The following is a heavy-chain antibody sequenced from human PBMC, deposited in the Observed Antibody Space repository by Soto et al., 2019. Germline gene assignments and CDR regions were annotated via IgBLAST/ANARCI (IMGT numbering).Heavy chain of an antibody. V-gene: IGHV3-7*05. CDR3: ARDVSPGSSSLYLDAFDI. J-gene: IGHJ3*02. Sequence: EVQLVESGGDLVQPGRSLRLSCAASGCSFGSSWMTWVRQAPGKGLEWVANIKKDGSKINYLDSVRGRFTVSRDNAKNALYLEMNSLRAEDTALYYCARDVSPGSSSLYLDAFDIWGQGTMVTVSS. CDR1: GCSFGSSW. D-gene: IGHD6-13*01. CDR2: IKKDGSKI.